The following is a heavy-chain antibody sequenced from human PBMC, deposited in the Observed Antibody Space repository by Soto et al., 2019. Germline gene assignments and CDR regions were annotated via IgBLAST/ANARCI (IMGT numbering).Heavy chain of an antibody. CDR2: ISAYNGNT. CDR1: GYTFTSYG. J-gene: IGHJ6*02. D-gene: IGHD6-13*01. Sequence: ASVKVSCKASGYTFTSYGISWVRQAPGQGLEWMGWISAYNGNTNYAQKLQGRVTMTKDTSTSTAYMELRSLRSDDTAVYYLARYLVAVAALAVSVIALPDKTKRIKYNNGMDVRGQGTTVTVSS. V-gene: IGHV1-18*01. CDR3: ARYLVAVAALAVSVIALPDKTKRIKYNNGMDV.